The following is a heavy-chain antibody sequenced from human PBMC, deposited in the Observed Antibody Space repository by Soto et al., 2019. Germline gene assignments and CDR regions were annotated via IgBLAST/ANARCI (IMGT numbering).Heavy chain of an antibody. Sequence: QVQLVQSGAEVKKPGASVKVSCKASGYTFTSYAMHWVRQAPGQRLEWMGWINAGNGNTKYSQKFQVRVTITRDTSASTAYMELSSLRSEDTAVYYCARDAPGGYYSMGAFDIWGQGTMVTVSS. CDR2: INAGNGNT. CDR3: ARDAPGGYYSMGAFDI. D-gene: IGHD3-22*01. J-gene: IGHJ3*02. CDR1: GYTFTSYA. V-gene: IGHV1-3*01.